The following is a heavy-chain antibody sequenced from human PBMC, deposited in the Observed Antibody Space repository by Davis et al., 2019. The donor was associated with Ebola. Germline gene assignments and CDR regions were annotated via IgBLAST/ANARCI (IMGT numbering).Heavy chain of an antibody. Sequence: MPSETLSLTCTVSGGSISSTTYYWGWIRQPPGKGLEWIGEINHSGSTNYNPSLKSRVTISVDTSKNQFSLKLSSVTAADTAVYYCARGHGQLVWAHYYYDMDVWGQGTTVTVSS. CDR1: GGSISSTTYY. V-gene: IGHV4-39*07. CDR3: ARGHGQLVWAHYYYDMDV. CDR2: INHSGST. D-gene: IGHD6-13*01. J-gene: IGHJ6*02.